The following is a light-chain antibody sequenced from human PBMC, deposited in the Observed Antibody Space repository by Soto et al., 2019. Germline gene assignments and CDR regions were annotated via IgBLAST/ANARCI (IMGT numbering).Light chain of an antibody. Sequence: DIQMTQSPSSLSASVGDRVTITCRASQSVSSYLSWYQQKPGKAPKLLIYAASRLQSGVPSRFSGSGSGTDFTLTVSCLQSEDFATYYCQQYYSYPYTFGQGTKVDIK. J-gene: IGKJ2*01. V-gene: IGKV1-17*01. CDR2: AAS. CDR3: QQYYSYPYT. CDR1: QSVSSY.